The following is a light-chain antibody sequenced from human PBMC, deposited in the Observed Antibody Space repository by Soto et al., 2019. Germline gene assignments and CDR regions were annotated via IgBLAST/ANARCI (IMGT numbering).Light chain of an antibody. Sequence: EIVMTQSPATLSVSPGERATLSCRASQSVSSNLAWYQQKPGQAPRLLIYGASTRATGIPARFNGSGSGTEFTLTISSLQSEDFAVYYCQQYNNWPPPITFGQGTRLEIK. CDR2: GAS. V-gene: IGKV3-15*01. J-gene: IGKJ5*01. CDR3: QQYNNWPPPIT. CDR1: QSVSSN.